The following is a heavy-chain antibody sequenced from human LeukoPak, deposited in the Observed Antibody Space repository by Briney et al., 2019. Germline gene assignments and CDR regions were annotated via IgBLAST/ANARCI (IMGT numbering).Heavy chain of an antibody. CDR3: AATYYYDSSGYLPLDY. Sequence: GTSVKVSCKASGFTFTSSAMQWVRQARGQRLEWRGWIVVGSGNTNYAQKFQERVTITRDMSTSTAYMELSSLRSEDTAVYYCAATYYYDSSGYLPLDYWGQGTLVTVSS. D-gene: IGHD3-22*01. CDR2: IVVGSGNT. CDR1: GFTFTSSA. V-gene: IGHV1-58*02. J-gene: IGHJ4*02.